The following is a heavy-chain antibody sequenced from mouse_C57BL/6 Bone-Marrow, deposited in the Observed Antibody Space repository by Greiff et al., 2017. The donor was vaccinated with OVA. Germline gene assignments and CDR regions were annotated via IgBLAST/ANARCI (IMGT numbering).Heavy chain of an antibody. J-gene: IGHJ3*01. Sequence: QVHVKQPGAELVRPGSSVKLSCKASGYTFTSYWMHWVKQRPIQGLEWIGNIDPSDSETHYNQKFKDKATLTVDKSSSTAYMQLSSLTSEDSAVYYCAREYYYGSSYGFAYWGQGTLVTVSA. CDR1: GYTFTSYW. CDR3: AREYYYGSSYGFAY. D-gene: IGHD1-1*01. V-gene: IGHV1-52*01. CDR2: IDPSDSET.